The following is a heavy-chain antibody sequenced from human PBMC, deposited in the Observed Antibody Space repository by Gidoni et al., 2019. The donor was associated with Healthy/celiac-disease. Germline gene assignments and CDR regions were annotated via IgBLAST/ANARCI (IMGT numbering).Heavy chain of an antibody. CDR3: AKDGDGYPDAFDI. CDR2: LRGSGGST. D-gene: IGHD5-12*01. Sequence: EVQLLESGGGLVKPGVSLRLACAASGVTFSSYAMSWVRQAPGKGLDWVSALRGSGGSTYYADSVKGRFTISRDNSKNTLYLQMNSLRAEDTAVYYCAKDGDGYPDAFDIWGQVTMVTVSS. CDR1: GVTFSSYA. J-gene: IGHJ3*02. V-gene: IGHV3-23*01.